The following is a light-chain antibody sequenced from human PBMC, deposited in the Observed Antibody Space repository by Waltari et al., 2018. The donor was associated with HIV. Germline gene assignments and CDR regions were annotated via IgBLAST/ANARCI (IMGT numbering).Light chain of an antibody. CDR1: SSNIGNCY. Sequence: QYVLPQPPSVSAAPGQKVTISCSGSSSNIGNCYVYWYQRLPGTAPKLLIYENSERPSGIPDRFSGSKSGTSATLGVTVLQTGDEADYYCGTWDSSLSAVVFGGGTKLTVL. CDR2: ENS. V-gene: IGLV1-51*02. CDR3: GTWDSSLSAVV. J-gene: IGLJ3*02.